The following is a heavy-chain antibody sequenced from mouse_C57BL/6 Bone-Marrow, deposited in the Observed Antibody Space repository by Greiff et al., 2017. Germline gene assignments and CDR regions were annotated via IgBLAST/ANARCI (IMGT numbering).Heavy chain of an antibody. V-gene: IGHV1-55*01. CDR1: GYTFTSYW. CDR3: ARRETYYGLWFAY. D-gene: IGHD1-1*02. CDR2: IYPGSGST. J-gene: IGHJ3*01. Sequence: QVQLQQPGAELVKPGASVKMSCKASGYTFTSYWITWVKQRPGQGLEWIGDIYPGSGSTNYNGKFKSKATLTVDTSSSTAYMQLSSLTSEDSAVYYCARRETYYGLWFAYWGQGTLVTVSA.